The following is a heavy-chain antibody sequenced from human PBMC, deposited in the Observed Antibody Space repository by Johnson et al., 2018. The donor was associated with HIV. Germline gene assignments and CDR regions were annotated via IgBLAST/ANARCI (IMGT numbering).Heavy chain of an antibody. CDR1: GFTVSSNY. Sequence: VQLVESGGGLVQPGGSLRLSCAASGFTVSSNYMSWVRQAPGKGLEWVSVIYIGGSTYYPDSVKGRFTISRDNSKNTLYLQMNSLRAEDTAVYYCASLGGSYSLDIWGQGTMVTVSS. CDR2: IYIGGST. J-gene: IGHJ3*02. D-gene: IGHD1-26*01. CDR3: ASLGGSYSLDI. V-gene: IGHV3-66*01.